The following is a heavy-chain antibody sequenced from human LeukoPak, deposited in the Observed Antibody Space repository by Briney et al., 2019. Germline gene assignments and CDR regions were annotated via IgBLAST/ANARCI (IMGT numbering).Heavy chain of an antibody. CDR3: ARGGSGWYFDY. CDR2: IYTVDSDT. V-gene: IGHV5-51*01. CDR1: GYSFTNDW. Sequence: GQSLKISCKGSGYSFTNDWIGWVRQKPGKGLEYMGIIYTVDSDTRYSPSFQGQVTISVDKSINTAYLQWTTLKASDTAMYYCARGGSGWYFDYWGHGSLVTVSS. J-gene: IGHJ4*01. D-gene: IGHD6-19*01.